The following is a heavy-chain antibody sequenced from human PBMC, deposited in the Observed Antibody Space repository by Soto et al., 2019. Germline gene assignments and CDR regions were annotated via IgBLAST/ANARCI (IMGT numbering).Heavy chain of an antibody. V-gene: IGHV1-69*01. D-gene: IGHD2-15*01. CDR1: GGTFSSYA. CDR3: ARVEYCTGGSCYFFDF. Sequence: QVQLVQSGAEVKKAGSSVKVSCKASGGTFSSYAISWVRQAPGQGREWVGGINPIFGTANYAQKFQGRVTITADESTRTAYMGLCSLRSENTVSYYCARVEYCTGGSCYFFDFCGQGNLLAVSS. J-gene: IGHJ4*02. CDR2: INPIFGTA.